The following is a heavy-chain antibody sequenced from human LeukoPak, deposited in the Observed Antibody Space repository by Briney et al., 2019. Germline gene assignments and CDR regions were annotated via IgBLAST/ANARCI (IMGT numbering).Heavy chain of an antibody. J-gene: IGHJ4*02. CDR1: GFTFNTYA. V-gene: IGHV3-23*01. CDR2: ICGSGGCT. Sequence: GGSMRLSCAASGFTFNTYAIYWVRQAPGKGLEWVSGICGSGGCTYYADSVKGRFTISRDNSKNTVYLQMNSLTVDDTAVYYCAKTTVGYSSGRFPGWPADCWGQGTLVTVSS. D-gene: IGHD6-19*01. CDR3: AKTTVGYSSGRFPGWPADC.